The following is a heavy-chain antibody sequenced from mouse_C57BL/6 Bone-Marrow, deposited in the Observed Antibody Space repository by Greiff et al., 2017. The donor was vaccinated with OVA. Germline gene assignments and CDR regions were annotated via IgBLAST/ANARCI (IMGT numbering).Heavy chain of an antibody. V-gene: IGHV1-63*01. J-gene: IGHJ2*01. CDR3: ARGSSGYGYFDY. D-gene: IGHD3-2*02. CDR1: GYTFTNYW. CDR2: IYPGGGYT. Sequence: VQLKQSGAELVRPGTSVKMSCKASGYTFTNYWIGWAKQRPGHGLEWIGDIYPGGGYTNYNEKFKGKATLTADKSSSTAYMQFSSLTSEDSAIYYCARGSSGYGYFDYWGQGTTLTVSS.